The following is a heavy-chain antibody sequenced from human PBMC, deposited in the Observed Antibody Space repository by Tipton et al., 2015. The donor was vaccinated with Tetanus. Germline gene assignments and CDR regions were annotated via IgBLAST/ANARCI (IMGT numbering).Heavy chain of an antibody. V-gene: IGHV1-18*04. D-gene: IGHD5-18*01. CDR1: GYTFTSYG. CDR3: ARVPEIQLWSLGELFDY. Sequence: QVQLVQSGAEVKKPGASVKVSCKASGYTFTSYGISWVRQAPGQRLEWMGWISAYNGNTNYAQKLQGRVTMTTDTSTSTAYMELRSLRSDDTAVYYCARVPEIQLWSLGELFDYWGQGTLVTVSS. J-gene: IGHJ4*02. CDR2: ISAYNGNT.